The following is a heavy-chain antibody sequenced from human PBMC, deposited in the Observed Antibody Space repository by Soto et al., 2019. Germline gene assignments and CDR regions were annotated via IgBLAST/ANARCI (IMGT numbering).Heavy chain of an antibody. CDR3: AREYDYGDSGNFDY. D-gene: IGHD4-17*01. V-gene: IGHV3-72*01. CDR1: GFTFSDHY. J-gene: IGHJ4*02. Sequence: EVQLVESGGGLVQPGGSLRLSCAASGFTFSDHYMDWVRQAPGKGLEWVGRTRNKANSYTTEYAASVKGRFTISRDDSKNSLYLQMNSLKTEDTAVYYCAREYDYGDSGNFDYWGQGTLVTVSS. CDR2: TRNKANSYTT.